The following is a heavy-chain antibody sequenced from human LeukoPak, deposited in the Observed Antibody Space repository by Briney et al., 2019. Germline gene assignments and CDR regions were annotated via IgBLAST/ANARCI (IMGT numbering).Heavy chain of an antibody. CDR1: GDSVSSNTAA. J-gene: IGHJ4*01. Sequence: SQTLSLTCAISGDSVSSNTAAWNWIRQSPSRGLEWLGRTYFRSHWNTKYALSVKSRITIHPDTSNTQFSLQLNSVTPEDTAIYYCARDINAGCDYWGQGTLVTVSS. CDR3: ARDINAGCDY. D-gene: IGHD6-19*01. CDR2: TYFRSHWNT. V-gene: IGHV6-1*01.